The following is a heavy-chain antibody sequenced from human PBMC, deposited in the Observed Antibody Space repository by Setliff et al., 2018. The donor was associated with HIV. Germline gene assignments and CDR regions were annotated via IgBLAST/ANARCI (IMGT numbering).Heavy chain of an antibody. J-gene: IGHJ4*02. V-gene: IGHV1-18*01. CDR3: VRFGDYDDSSGYITDY. CDR1: GYTFXNYG. CDR2: ISAYNGNT. D-gene: IGHD3-22*01. Sequence: PSXKVXXXASGYTFXNYGISXVXXAPGQGLEWXXWISAYNGNTNYAXKLQGRVTLXXDTSTSTAXMELRSRXSDDTAVYYCVRFGDYDDSSGYITDYWGQGTLVTVSS.